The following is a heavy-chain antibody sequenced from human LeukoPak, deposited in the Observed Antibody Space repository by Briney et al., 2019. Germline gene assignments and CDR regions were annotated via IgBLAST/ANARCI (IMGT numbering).Heavy chain of an antibody. CDR3: ARGGIVVVVAATLAPLDY. CDR1: GFTFSSYA. CDR2: ISYDGSNK. D-gene: IGHD2-15*01. J-gene: IGHJ4*02. Sequence: GGSLRLSCAASGFTFSSYAMHWVRQAPGKGLEWVAVISYDGSNKYYADSVKGRFTISRDNSENTLYLQMNSLRAEDTAVYYCARGGIVVVVAATLAPLDYWGQGTLVTVSS. V-gene: IGHV3-30*04.